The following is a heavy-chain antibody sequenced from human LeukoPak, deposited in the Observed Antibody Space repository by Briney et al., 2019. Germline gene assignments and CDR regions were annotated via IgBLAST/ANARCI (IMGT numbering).Heavy chain of an antibody. V-gene: IGHV3-23*01. CDR1: GFTFSSYT. Sequence: SGGSLRLSCAASGFTFSSYTINWVRQPPGKGLEWVSTIIETGGNTFYADSVKGRFTISRDNSKNTLYLQMNSLRAGDTAVYYCARAAYYYDSSGLDYWGQGTLVTVSS. J-gene: IGHJ4*02. D-gene: IGHD3-22*01. CDR2: IIETGGNT. CDR3: ARAAYYYDSSGLDY.